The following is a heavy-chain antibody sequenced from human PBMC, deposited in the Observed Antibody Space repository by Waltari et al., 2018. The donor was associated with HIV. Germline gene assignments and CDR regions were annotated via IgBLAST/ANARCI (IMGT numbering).Heavy chain of an antibody. Sequence: QVQLQQGGTGLLKPSETLSLTCAVQVGSPSNYYWSWIRQPPGKGLEWIAEINHSGRTNYNPSLKSRFTISVDTSKTQFSVKLTSVTAADTVVYFCARGQYGPGSREDYCGQGTLVTVAS. J-gene: IGHJ4*02. CDR3: ARGQYGPGSREDY. D-gene: IGHD3-10*01. CDR1: VGSPSNYY. V-gene: IGHV4-34*02. CDR2: INHSGRT.